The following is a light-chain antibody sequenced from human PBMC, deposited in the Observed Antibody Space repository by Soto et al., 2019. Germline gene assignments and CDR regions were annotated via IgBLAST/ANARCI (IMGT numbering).Light chain of an antibody. J-gene: IGKJ1*01. CDR1: QSISSW. Sequence: DIQMTQSPSTLSASVGDRVTITCRASQSISSWLAWYQQKPGRAPKLLIYKASTLESGVPSRFSGSGSGTEFTLTIGSLEPDDFAIYYCQQYNSYSPTFGRGTKVEFK. CDR3: QQYNSYSPT. V-gene: IGKV1-5*03. CDR2: KAS.